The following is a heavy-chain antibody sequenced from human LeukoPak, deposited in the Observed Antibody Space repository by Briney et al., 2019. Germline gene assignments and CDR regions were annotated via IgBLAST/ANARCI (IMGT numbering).Heavy chain of an antibody. CDR2: INPSSGGT. V-gene: IGHV1-2*06. Sequence: GASVKVSCKASGYTFTSYGISWVRQAPGQGLEWMGRINPSSGGTDYAQKFQGRVTMTRDMSISTAYMELSRLRSDDTAMYYCARGYCSGGSCYSVENWFDPWGQGTLVTVSS. CDR3: ARGYCSGGSCYSVENWFDP. J-gene: IGHJ5*02. D-gene: IGHD2-15*01. CDR1: GYTFTSYG.